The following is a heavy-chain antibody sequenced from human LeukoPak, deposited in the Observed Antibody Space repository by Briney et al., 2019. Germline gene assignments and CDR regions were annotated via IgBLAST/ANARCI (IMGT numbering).Heavy chain of an antibody. V-gene: IGHV4-30-4*01. D-gene: IGHD5-18*01. J-gene: IGHJ6*02. Sequence: SETLSLTCTVSGGSISGSSYYWSWIRQPPGKGLEWIGYIYYSGSTYYNPSLKSRVTISVDTSKNQFSLKLSSVTAADTAVYYCARDKVDTAMADYYYYGMDVWGQGTTVTVSS. CDR1: GGSISGSSYY. CDR2: IYYSGST. CDR3: ARDKVDTAMADYYYYGMDV.